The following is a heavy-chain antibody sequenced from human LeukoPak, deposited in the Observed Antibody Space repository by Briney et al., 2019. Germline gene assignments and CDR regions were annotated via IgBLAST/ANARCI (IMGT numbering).Heavy chain of an antibody. J-gene: IGHJ5*02. CDR3: ARIGATIFGVVPGWFDP. CDR2: IYYSGST. V-gene: IGHV4-39*07. CDR1: GGSISSSSYY. Sequence: SETLSLTCTVSGGSISSSSYYWGWIRQPPGKGLEWIGSIYYSGSTYNHPSLKSRVTISVDTSKNQFSLKLSSVTAADTAVYYCARIGATIFGVVPGWFDPWGQGTLVTVSS. D-gene: IGHD3-3*01.